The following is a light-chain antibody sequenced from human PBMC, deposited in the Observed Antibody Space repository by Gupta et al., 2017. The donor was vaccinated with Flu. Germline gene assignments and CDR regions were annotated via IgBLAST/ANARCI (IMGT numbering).Light chain of an antibody. Sequence: SYVLPQPPSVSVAPGQTARITCGGNNIGRKTVHWYQQKPGQAPILVVCDDSDRPSGIPERFSGSNSGNTATLTISRVEAGDRADYYCQVWDSTMRVFGGGTKLTVL. CDR2: DDS. CDR3: QVWDSTMRV. CDR1: NIGRKT. J-gene: IGLJ3*02. V-gene: IGLV3-21*02.